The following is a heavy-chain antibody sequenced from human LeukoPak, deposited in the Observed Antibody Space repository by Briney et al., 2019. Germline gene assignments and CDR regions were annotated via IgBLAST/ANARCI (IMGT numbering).Heavy chain of an antibody. V-gene: IGHV3-9*01. D-gene: IGHD4-17*01. CDR3: AKANHYGDYLDY. Sequence: PGGSLRLSCAASGFTFDDYARYWVRQAPGKGLEWVSGISWNSGSIGYADSVKGRFTISRDNAKDSLYLQMNSLRAEDTALYYCAKANHYGDYLDYWGQGTLVTVSS. CDR2: ISWNSGSI. CDR1: GFTFDDYA. J-gene: IGHJ4*02.